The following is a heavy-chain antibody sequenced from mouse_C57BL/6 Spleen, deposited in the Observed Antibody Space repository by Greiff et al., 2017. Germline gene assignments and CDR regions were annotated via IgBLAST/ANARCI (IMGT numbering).Heavy chain of an antibody. J-gene: IGHJ3*01. CDR1: GFTFNTYA. Sequence: EVHLVESGGGLVQPKGSLKLSCAASGFTFNTYAMHWVRQAPGTGLEWVARIRSKSSNYATYYADSVKDRFTISRDDSQSMLYLQMNNLETEDTAMYYCVREGSTVEAFAYWGQGTLVTVSA. D-gene: IGHD1-1*01. CDR3: VREGSTVEAFAY. V-gene: IGHV10-3*01. CDR2: IRSKSSNYAT.